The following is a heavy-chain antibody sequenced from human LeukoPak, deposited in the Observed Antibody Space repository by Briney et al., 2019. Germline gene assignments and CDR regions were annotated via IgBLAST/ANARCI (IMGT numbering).Heavy chain of an antibody. CDR3: QYPWLGATQFDY. J-gene: IGHJ4*02. D-gene: IGHD1-26*01. CDR2: ISGSGGST. Sequence: QSGGSLRLSCAASGFTFSSYAMSWVRQAPGKGLEWVSAISGSGGSTYYADSVKGRFTISRDNSKNTLYLQMNSLRAEDTAVYYCQYPWLGATQFDYWGQGTLVTVSS. V-gene: IGHV3-23*01. CDR1: GFTFSSYA.